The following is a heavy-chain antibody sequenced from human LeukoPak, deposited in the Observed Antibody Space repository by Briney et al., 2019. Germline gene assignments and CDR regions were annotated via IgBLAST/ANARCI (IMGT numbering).Heavy chain of an antibody. D-gene: IGHD3-9*01. CDR3: AKGGPYDILTGPNNWFDP. CDR1: GFTFDDYA. CDR2: ISWNSGNI. V-gene: IGHV3-9*01. J-gene: IGHJ5*02. Sequence: PGGSLRLSCAASGFTFDDYAMHWVRQAPGKGLEWVSGISWNSGNIGYADSVKGRFTISRDNAKNSLYLQMNSLRAEDTALYYCAKGGPYDILTGPNNWFDPWGQGTLVTVSS.